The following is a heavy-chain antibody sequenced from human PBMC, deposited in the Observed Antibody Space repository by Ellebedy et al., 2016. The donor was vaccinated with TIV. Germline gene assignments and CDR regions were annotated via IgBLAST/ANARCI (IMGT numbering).Heavy chain of an antibody. CDR3: ARDLDKSSGWYGGAAY. D-gene: IGHD6-19*01. CDR2: ISHDGSSQ. Sequence: GESLKISCVASGFTFDSYAMNWVRQAPGKGLEWVAVISHDGSSQYYADSVKGRFTISRDNSMTTLYLEMNSLRAEDTAVYYCARDLDKSSGWYGGAAYWGQGTLVTVSS. V-gene: IGHV3-30-3*01. J-gene: IGHJ4*02. CDR1: GFTFDSYA.